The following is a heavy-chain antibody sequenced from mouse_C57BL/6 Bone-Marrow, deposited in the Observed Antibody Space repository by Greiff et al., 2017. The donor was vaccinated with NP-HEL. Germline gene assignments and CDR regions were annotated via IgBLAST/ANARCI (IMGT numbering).Heavy chain of an antibody. V-gene: IGHV14-2*01. D-gene: IGHD2-2*01. CDR3: ARGGSTMVTTRHYYAMDY. CDR1: GFNIKDYY. Sequence: VQLQQSGAELVKPGASVKLSCTASGFNIKDYYMHWVKQRTEQGLEWIGRIDPEDGETKYAPKFQGKATITADTSSNTAYLQLSSLTSEDTAVYYCARGGSTMVTTRHYYAMDYWGQGTSVTVSS. J-gene: IGHJ4*01. CDR2: IDPEDGET.